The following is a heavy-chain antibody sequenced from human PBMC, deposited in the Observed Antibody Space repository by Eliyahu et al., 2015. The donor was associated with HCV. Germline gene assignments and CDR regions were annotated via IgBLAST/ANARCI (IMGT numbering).Heavy chain of an antibody. D-gene: IGHD3-10*01. V-gene: IGHV3-30-3*01. CDR3: ARDYYGSGSYYNVPDY. CDR1: GFTFXXXA. J-gene: IGHJ4*02. Sequence: QVQLVESGGGVVQPGRSLRXXCAASGFTFXXXAMHWVRQAPGKGLEWVAVISYDGSNKYYADSVKGRFTISRDNSKNTLYLQMNSLRAEDTAVYYCARDYYGSGSYYNVPDYWGQGTLVTVSS. CDR2: ISYDGSNK.